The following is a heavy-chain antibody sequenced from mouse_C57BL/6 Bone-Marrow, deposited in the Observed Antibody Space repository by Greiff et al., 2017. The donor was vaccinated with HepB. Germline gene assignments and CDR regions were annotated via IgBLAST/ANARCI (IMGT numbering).Heavy chain of an antibody. D-gene: IGHD1-1*01. Sequence: QVQLQQSGAELVRPGASVKLSCKASGYTFTDYYINWVKQRPGQGLEWIARIYPGSGNTYYNEKFKGKATLTAEKSSSTAYMQLSSLTSEDSAVYFCARSWGHYYGSRGYFDVWGTGTTVTVSS. CDR3: ARSWGHYYGSRGYFDV. V-gene: IGHV1-76*01. CDR1: GYTFTDYY. J-gene: IGHJ1*03. CDR2: IYPGSGNT.